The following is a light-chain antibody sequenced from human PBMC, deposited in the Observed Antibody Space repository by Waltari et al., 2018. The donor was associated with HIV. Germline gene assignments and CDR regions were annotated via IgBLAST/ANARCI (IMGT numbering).Light chain of an antibody. Sequence: EIVLQQSPHNLSLSPRERATLSCRASQSVSRNYLAWYQQNPGQAPRLLIYDASSRATGIPDRFSGSGSGTDFTLTINRLEPEEFAVYYCQQYDTSPGFGQGTKLEIK. CDR3: QQYDTSPG. CDR1: QSVSRNY. CDR2: DAS. J-gene: IGKJ2*03. V-gene: IGKV3-20*01.